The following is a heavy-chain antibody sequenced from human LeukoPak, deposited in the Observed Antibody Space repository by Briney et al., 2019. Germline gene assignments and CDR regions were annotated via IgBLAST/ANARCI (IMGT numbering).Heavy chain of an antibody. V-gene: IGHV1-8*01. CDR1: GYTFTSYD. CDR3: ASEQEGYSSSWRPYNWFDP. D-gene: IGHD6-13*01. CDR2: MNPNSGNT. J-gene: IGHJ5*02. Sequence: GASASVSCTPSGYTFTSYDTNWGRPTPEQRVGWRGWMNPNSGNTGYAQKFQGRVTMTRNTSISTAYMELSSLRSEDTAVYYCASEQEGYSSSWRPYNWFDPWGQGTLVTVSS.